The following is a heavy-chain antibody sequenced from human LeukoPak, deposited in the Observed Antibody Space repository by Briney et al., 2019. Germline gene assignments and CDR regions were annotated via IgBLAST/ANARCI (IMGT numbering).Heavy chain of an antibody. V-gene: IGHV3-7*03. J-gene: IGHJ4*02. CDR1: GFTFSDKW. CDR3: ARDLDY. Sequence: PGGSLRLSCVASGFTFSDKWMSWVRQAPGKGLEWVANIKQDGSEKYYVDSVKGRFTISRDNAKNSLYLQMNSLRAEDTAVYYCARDLDYWGQGTLVTVSS. CDR2: IKQDGSEK.